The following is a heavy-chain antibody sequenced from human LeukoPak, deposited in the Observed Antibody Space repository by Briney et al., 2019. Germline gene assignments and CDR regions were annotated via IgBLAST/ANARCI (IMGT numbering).Heavy chain of an antibody. CDR2: IWYDGSNK. CDR3: ARYYSNSLDY. V-gene: IGHV3-33*01. Sequence: GGSLRLSCAASGFTFSNYGMHWVPQAPGKGLEWVAVIWYDGSNKYCADSVKGRFTISRDNSKNMLYLQMSSLRAEDTAVYYCARYYSNSLDYWGQGTLVTVSS. J-gene: IGHJ4*02. CDR1: GFTFSNYG. D-gene: IGHD4-11*01.